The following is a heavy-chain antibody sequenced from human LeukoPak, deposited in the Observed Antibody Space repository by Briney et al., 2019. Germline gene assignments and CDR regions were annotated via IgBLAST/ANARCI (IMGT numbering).Heavy chain of an antibody. CDR2: IYYRGIT. CDR3: ASAIGVRGYSYS. Sequence: SETLCVTCTVPGGSISSYYWSWVRQPPGKGLEWVVDIYYRGITNYNPSLKSRVTISVATSENQFSLKLSSVTAADTAVYYCASAIGVRGYSYSWGQGTLVTVSS. CDR1: GGSISSYY. D-gene: IGHD3-22*01. J-gene: IGHJ4*02. V-gene: IGHV4-59*08.